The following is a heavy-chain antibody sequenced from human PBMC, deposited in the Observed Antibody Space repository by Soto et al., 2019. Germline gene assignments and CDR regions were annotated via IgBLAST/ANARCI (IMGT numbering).Heavy chain of an antibody. J-gene: IGHJ3*02. CDR3: ARASFGGVIVSPPPADI. Sequence: QVQLVQSGAEVKKPGASVKVSCKASGYTFTSYDINWVRQATGQGLEWMGWMNPNSGNTGYAQKYRGRDTMTMTTSRSTAYMELSSLRSEDTAVYDCARASFGGVIVSPPPADIWGQGTMVTVSS. CDR2: MNPNSGNT. D-gene: IGHD3-16*02. CDR1: GYTFTSYD. V-gene: IGHV1-8*01.